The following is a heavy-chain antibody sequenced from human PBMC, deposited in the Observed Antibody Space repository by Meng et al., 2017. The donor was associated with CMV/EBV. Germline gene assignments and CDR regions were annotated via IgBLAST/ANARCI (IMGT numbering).Heavy chain of an antibody. CDR3: ATEPYYYDSSGYYSGYFQH. CDR2: IYYSGST. J-gene: IGHJ1*01. D-gene: IGHD3-22*01. Sequence: QLQLQGPGPGLVKPSETLSLTCTVSGGAISSSSYYWGWIRQPPGKGLEWIGSIYYSGSTYYNPSLKSRVTISVDTSKNQFSLKLSSVTAADTAVYYCATEPYYYDSSGYYSGYFQHWGQGTLVTVSS. V-gene: IGHV4-39*07. CDR1: GGAISSSSYY.